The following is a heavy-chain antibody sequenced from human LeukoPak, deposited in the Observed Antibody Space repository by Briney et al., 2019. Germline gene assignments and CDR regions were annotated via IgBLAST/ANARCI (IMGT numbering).Heavy chain of an antibody. CDR2: ISYDGTNK. D-gene: IGHD7-27*01. CDR1: GFTFSTYA. J-gene: IGHJ3*02. V-gene: IGHV3-30-3*01. CDR3: AREILTGYAFDI. Sequence: PGGSLRLSCAASGFTFSTYAMHWVRQAPGKGLEWVAFISYDGTNKYCADSVKGQFTISRDNSKNTLYLQMNSLRAEDTALYYCAREILTGYAFDIWGQGTMVTVSS.